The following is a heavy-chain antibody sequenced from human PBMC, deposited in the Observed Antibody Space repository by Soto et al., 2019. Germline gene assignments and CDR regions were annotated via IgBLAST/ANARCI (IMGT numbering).Heavy chain of an antibody. J-gene: IGHJ4*02. CDR1: GGSISSYY. CDR3: ARSHASGSPYNMKDY. Sequence: PSETLSLTCTVSGGSISSYYWSWIRQPPGKGLEWIGYIYYSGSTNYNPSLKSRVTISVDTSKNQFSLKLSSVTAADTAVYYCARSHASGSPYNMKDYWGKGTLVTASS. V-gene: IGHV4-59*08. CDR2: IYYSGST. D-gene: IGHD3-10*01.